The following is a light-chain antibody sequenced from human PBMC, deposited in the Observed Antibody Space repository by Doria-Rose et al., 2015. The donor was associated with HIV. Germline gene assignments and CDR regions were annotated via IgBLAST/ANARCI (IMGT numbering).Light chain of an antibody. Sequence: LPLSPGERATLSCRASQSVTSSYLGWYQQKPGQAPRLLIYGASNRATGIPHRFSGSGSGTDFTLTITRLEPEDVAVYYCQQYGRSVTFGGGTRVEIK. CDR3: QQYGRSVT. J-gene: IGKJ4*01. CDR2: GAS. V-gene: IGKV3-20*01. CDR1: QSVTSSY.